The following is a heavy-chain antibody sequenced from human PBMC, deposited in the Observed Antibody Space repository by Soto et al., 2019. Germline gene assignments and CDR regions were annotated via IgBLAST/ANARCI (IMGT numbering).Heavy chain of an antibody. CDR2: IYNSGNT. CDR1: GGSISSSSYY. CDR3: AAYDFWSGSLLYMDV. J-gene: IGHJ6*03. Sequence: KQSQTLSLTCTVSGGSISSSSYYWGWIRQPPGKGLEWIGSIYNSGNTYYSPSLKSRVTISVDTSKNQFSLKLSSVTAADTAVYYCAAYDFWSGSLLYMDVWGKGTTVTVSS. D-gene: IGHD3-3*01. V-gene: IGHV4-39*01.